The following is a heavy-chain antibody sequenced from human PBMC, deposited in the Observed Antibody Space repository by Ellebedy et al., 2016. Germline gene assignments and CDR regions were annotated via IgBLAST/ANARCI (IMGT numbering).Heavy chain of an antibody. J-gene: IGHJ5*02. D-gene: IGHD7-27*01. CDR1: GYTFTSYA. CDR3: ARVLSGDGWFDP. Sequence: ASVKVSCXASGYTFTSYAMHWVRQAPGQRLEWMGWINAGNGNTKYSQKFQGRVTITRDTSASTAYMELSSLRSEDTAVYYCARVLSGDGWFDPWGQGTLVTVSS. CDR2: INAGNGNT. V-gene: IGHV1-3*01.